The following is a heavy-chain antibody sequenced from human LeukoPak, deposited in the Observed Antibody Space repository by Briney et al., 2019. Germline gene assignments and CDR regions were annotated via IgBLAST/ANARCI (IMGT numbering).Heavy chain of an antibody. CDR3: GRDGRGCSSTSCYTNY. V-gene: IGHV3-23*01. J-gene: IGHJ4*02. CDR2: ISSGGDST. CDR1: GFTFSNYD. D-gene: IGHD2-2*02. Sequence: GGSLRLSCAASGFTFSNYDMSWVRQAPGKGLAWVSAISSGGDSTNYADSVKGRFTISRDNSRNTLYLQMNSLRGEDTAVYYCGRDGRGCSSTSCYTNYWGQGTLVSVSS.